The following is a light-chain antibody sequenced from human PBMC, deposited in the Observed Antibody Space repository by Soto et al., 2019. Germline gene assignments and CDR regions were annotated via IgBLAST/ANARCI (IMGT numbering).Light chain of an antibody. J-gene: IGLJ1*01. V-gene: IGLV2-14*01. CDR3: SSFTSAYTFV. CDR2: EVS. Sequence: QSALTQPASVSGSPGQSIAISCTGTSSDIGAYNYVSWYQQHPGKAPKLLLSEVSNRPSGVSDRFSGSKSGNTASLTISGLQAEDEADYYYSSFTSAYTFVFGTGTKVTVL. CDR1: SSDIGAYNY.